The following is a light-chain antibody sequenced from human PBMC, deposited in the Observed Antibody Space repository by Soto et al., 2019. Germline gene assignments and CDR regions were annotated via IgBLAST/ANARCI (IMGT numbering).Light chain of an antibody. CDR3: QHYNSYSEA. V-gene: IGKV1-5*03. CDR2: KAS. Sequence: IEMTQSPSSLSVSVGDRVTITCRASQGIRHDLAWYQQKPGKAPKLLIYKASTLKSGVPSRFSGSGSGTEFTLTISSLQPDDFATYYCQHYNSYSEAFGQGTKVDIK. CDR1: QGIRHD. J-gene: IGKJ1*01.